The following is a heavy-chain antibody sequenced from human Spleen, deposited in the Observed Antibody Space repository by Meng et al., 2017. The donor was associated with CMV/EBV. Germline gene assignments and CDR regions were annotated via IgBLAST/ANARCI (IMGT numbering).Heavy chain of an antibody. CDR1: GFTFSSYN. J-gene: IGHJ6*02. V-gene: IGHV3-21*01. CDR2: ISSSSSYI. Sequence: GESLKISCAASGFTFSSYNLNWVRQAPGKGLEWVSSISSSSSYIYYADSVKGRFTISRDNAKNSLYLQMNSLRAEDTAVYYCARDYGNPYYYYALDVWGQGTTVTVSS. D-gene: IGHD4-17*01. CDR3: ARDYGNPYYYYALDV.